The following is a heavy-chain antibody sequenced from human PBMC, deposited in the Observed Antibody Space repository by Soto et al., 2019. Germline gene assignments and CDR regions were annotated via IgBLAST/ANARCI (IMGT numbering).Heavy chain of an antibody. CDR1: GFTFSDYY. D-gene: IGHD3-10*01. Sequence: GGSLRLSCAASGFTFSDYYMSWIRQAPGKGLEWISYISSSGATIYYADSVKGRFTTSRDNANNSLFLEMNSLRAEDTAVYYCVRVGYAYGNDPWGQGTLVTVPS. CDR3: VRVGYAYGNDP. CDR2: ISSSGATI. V-gene: IGHV3-11*01. J-gene: IGHJ5*02.